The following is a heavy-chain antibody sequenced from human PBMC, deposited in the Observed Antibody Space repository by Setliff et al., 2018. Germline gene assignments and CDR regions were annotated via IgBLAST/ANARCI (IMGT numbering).Heavy chain of an antibody. J-gene: IGHJ1*01. D-gene: IGHD3-22*01. V-gene: IGHV4-59*08. CDR2: IYYSGST. CDR1: GGSISSYY. CDR3: ARQDRFYDRSVFVEYFQH. Sequence: ASETLSLTCTVSGGSISSYYWSWIRQPPGKGLEWIGCIYYSGSTNYNPSLESRVTMSVDTSKNQISLKLTSVTAADTAVYYCARQDRFYDRSVFVEYFQHWGQGALVTVSS.